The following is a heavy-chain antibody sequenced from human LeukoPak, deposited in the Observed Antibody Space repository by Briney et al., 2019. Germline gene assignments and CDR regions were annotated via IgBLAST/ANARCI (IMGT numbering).Heavy chain of an antibody. CDR1: GGSISSSSYY. CDR3: ARHLRWGDTLVVTATDAFDI. Sequence: AETLSLTCTVSGGSISSSSYYWGWIRQPPGKGLEWIGSICYSGSTYDNPSLKSRVTISVDTSKNQLSLKLSSVTAADTAVYYCARHLRWGDTLVVTATDAFDIWGQGTMVTVSS. V-gene: IGHV4-39*07. D-gene: IGHD2-21*02. J-gene: IGHJ3*02. CDR2: ICYSGST.